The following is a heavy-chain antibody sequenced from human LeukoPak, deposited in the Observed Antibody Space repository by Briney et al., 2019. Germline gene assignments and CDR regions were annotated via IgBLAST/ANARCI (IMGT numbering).Heavy chain of an antibody. CDR3: ARGGITVAFDY. Sequence: GGSLRLSCAVSGFTVSSNYMSWVRQAPGKGLEWVSIIYSGGNTYYTDSVKGRFTISRDNSKNTLYLQMSSLRAEDTAVYYCARGGITVAFDYWGQGARVTVSS. CDR1: GFTVSSNY. V-gene: IGHV3-53*01. CDR2: IYSGGNT. J-gene: IGHJ4*02. D-gene: IGHD6-19*01.